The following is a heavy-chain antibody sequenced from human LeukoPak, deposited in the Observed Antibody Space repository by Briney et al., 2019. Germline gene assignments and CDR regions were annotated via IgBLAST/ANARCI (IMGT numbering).Heavy chain of an antibody. CDR1: GFTFDDYA. J-gene: IGHJ5*02. V-gene: IGHV3-9*01. D-gene: IGHD3-10*01. CDR2: ISWNSGSI. Sequence: GRSLRLSCAASGFTFDDYAMHWVRQAPGKGLEWVSGISWNSGSIGYADSVKGRFTISRDNAKNSLYLQMNSLRAEDTALYYCAAFTMVRGVMFDPWGQGTLVTVSS. CDR3: AAFTMVRGVMFDP.